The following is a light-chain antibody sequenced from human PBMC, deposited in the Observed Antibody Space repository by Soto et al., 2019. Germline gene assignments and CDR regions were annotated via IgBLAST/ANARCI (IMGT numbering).Light chain of an antibody. Sequence: QSVLTQPPSVSGAPGQRVTISCTGSSSNIGSTYDVQWYQQLPGTAPKLLIHGNTDRPSGVPDRFSGSKSGTSAFLATTGLQADDEADYYCQSYDDSLSVHYVFGTGTKLTVL. CDR3: QSYDDSLSVHYV. CDR2: GNT. CDR1: SSNIGSTYD. J-gene: IGLJ1*01. V-gene: IGLV1-40*01.